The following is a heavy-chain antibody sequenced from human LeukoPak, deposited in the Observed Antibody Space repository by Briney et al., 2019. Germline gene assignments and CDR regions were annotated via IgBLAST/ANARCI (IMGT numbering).Heavy chain of an antibody. CDR1: GFTFSSYA. Sequence: GGSLRLSCAASGFTFSSYAMSWVRQAPGKGLEWVSAISGSGGSTYYADSVKGRFTISRDNSKNTLYLQMNSLRAEDTAVYYCARASSYYDFWSGYRNDAFDIWGQGTMVTVSS. CDR2: ISGSGGST. V-gene: IGHV3-23*01. D-gene: IGHD3-3*01. CDR3: ARASSYYDFWSGYRNDAFDI. J-gene: IGHJ3*02.